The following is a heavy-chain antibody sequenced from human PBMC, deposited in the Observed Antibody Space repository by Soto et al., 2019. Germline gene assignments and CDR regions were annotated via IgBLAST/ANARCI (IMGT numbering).Heavy chain of an antibody. CDR3: ARVPFRYCSSTSCPPAYAFDI. CDR2: INPNSGGT. D-gene: IGHD2-2*01. J-gene: IGHJ3*02. Sequence: ASVKVSCKASGYTFTGYYMHWVRQAPGQGLEWMGWINPNSGGTNYAQKFQGWVTMTRDTSISTAYMELSRLRSDDTAVYYCARVPFRYCSSTSCPPAYAFDIWGQGTMVTVSS. CDR1: GYTFTGYY. V-gene: IGHV1-2*04.